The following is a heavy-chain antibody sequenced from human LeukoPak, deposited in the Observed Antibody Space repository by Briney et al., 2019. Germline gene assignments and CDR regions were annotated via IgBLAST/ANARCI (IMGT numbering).Heavy chain of an antibody. CDR3: ARRYSTSSWFDP. CDR1: GGSISSSSYY. V-gene: IGHV4-39*01. Sequence: SETLSLTXTVSGGSISSSSYYWGWIRQPPGKGLEWIGSIYYSGGTYYNPSLKSRVTISVDTSKNQFSLRLSSVTAADTAVYYCARRYSTSSWFDPWGQGTLVTVSS. D-gene: IGHD2-2*01. J-gene: IGHJ5*02. CDR2: IYYSGGT.